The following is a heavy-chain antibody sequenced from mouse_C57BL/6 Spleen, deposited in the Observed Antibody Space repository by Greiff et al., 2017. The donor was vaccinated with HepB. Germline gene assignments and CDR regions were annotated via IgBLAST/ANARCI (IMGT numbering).Heavy chain of an antibody. Sequence: VQLQQSVAELVRPGASVKLSCTASGFNIKNTYMHWVKQRPEQGLEWIGRIDPANGNTKYAPKFQGKATITADTSSNTADLQLSSLTSEDTAIYYCARYQYYYGSSSYYFDYWGQGTTLTVSS. J-gene: IGHJ2*01. CDR3: ARYQYYYGSSSYYFDY. V-gene: IGHV14-3*01. CDR2: IDPANGNT. D-gene: IGHD1-1*01. CDR1: GFNIKNTY.